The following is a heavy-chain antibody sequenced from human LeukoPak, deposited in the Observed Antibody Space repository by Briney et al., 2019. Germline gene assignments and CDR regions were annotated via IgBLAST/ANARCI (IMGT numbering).Heavy chain of an antibody. V-gene: IGHV3-74*01. J-gene: IGHJ4*02. CDR3: ARCLIMGGAPEY. D-gene: IGHD3-16*01. CDR1: GSTFSSYW. Sequence: GGSLRLSCAASGSTFSSYWMHWVRQAPGKGLVWVSRINSDGSSTSYADSVKGRFTISRDNAKNTLYLQMNSLRAEDTAVYYCARCLIMGGAPEYWGQGTLVTVSS. CDR2: INSDGSST.